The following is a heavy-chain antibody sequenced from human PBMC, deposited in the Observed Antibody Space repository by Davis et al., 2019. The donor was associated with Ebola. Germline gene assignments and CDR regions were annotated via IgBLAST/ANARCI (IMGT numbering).Heavy chain of an antibody. Sequence: AASVKVSCKASEGTFSNYVINWVRQAPGQGLEWMGGIIPMFSTTHYAQKFQGRVTITADESTSVAYMELNSLRSEDTAVYYCARGPWQDRSGDYPAITFLDYWGQGILVAVSS. CDR3: ARGPWQDRSGDYPAITFLDY. D-gene: IGHD3-22*01. V-gene: IGHV1-69*13. CDR1: EGTFSNYV. J-gene: IGHJ4*02. CDR2: IIPMFSTT.